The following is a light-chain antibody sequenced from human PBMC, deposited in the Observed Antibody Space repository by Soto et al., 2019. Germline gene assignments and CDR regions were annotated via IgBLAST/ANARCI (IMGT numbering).Light chain of an antibody. Sequence: EIVLTQSPGTLSLSPGERATLSFSASQSVSSSYLAWYQQKPGQAPRLLIYGASSRATGIPDRFSGSGSGTDFTLTISRLEPEDFAMYYCQQYENSPITFGLGTRLEIK. J-gene: IGKJ5*01. CDR1: QSVSSSY. CDR3: QQYENSPIT. CDR2: GAS. V-gene: IGKV3-20*01.